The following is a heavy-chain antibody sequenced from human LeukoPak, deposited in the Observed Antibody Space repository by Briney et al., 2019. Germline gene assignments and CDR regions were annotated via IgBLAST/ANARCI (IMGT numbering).Heavy chain of an antibody. J-gene: IGHJ4*02. CDR2: INHSGST. V-gene: IGHV4-34*01. D-gene: IGHD3-10*01. CDR1: GGSFSGYY. Sequence: SETLSLTCAVYGGSFSGYYWSWIRQPPGKGLEWIGEINHSGSTNYNPSLKSRVTISVDTSKNQFSLKLSSVTAADTAVYYCARGMGSGENYWGQGTLVTVSS. CDR3: ARGMGSGENY.